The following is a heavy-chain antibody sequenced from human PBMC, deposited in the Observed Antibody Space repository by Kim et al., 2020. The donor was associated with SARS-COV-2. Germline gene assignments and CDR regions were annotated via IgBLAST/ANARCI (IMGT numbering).Heavy chain of an antibody. Sequence: VKGRFTISRDNSKNALYLQMKRLGTEDTALYYCAKEGSVYAIYYYGMDVWGQGTTVTVSS. J-gene: IGHJ6*02. V-gene: IGHV3-43*01. D-gene: IGHD2-8*01. CDR3: AKEGSVYAIYYYGMDV.